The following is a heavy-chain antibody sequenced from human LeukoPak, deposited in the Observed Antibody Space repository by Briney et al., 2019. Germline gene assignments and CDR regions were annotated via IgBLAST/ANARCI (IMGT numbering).Heavy chain of an antibody. Sequence: GGSLRLSCAASGFTFSSYAVTWVRQAPGKGLEWVSAISGSGGSTYYADSVKGRFTISRDNSKSTLYLQMNSLRAEDTAVYYCAKAAYGDYAGGDYWGQGTLVTVSS. CDR2: ISGSGGST. V-gene: IGHV3-23*01. D-gene: IGHD4-17*01. CDR3: AKAAYGDYAGGDY. CDR1: GFTFSSYA. J-gene: IGHJ4*02.